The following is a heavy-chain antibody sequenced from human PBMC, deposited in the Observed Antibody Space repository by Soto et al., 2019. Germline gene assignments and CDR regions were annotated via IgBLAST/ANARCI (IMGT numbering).Heavy chain of an antibody. J-gene: IGHJ4*02. CDR3: ARERRDGYNSAYFDY. Sequence: SGGSLRLSCAASGFTFSSYAMHWVRQAPGKGLEWVAVISYDGSNKYYADSVKGRFTISRDNSKNTLYLQMNSLRAEDTAVYYCARERRDGYNSAYFDYWGQGTLVTVSS. D-gene: IGHD5-12*01. CDR2: ISYDGSNK. V-gene: IGHV3-30-3*01. CDR1: GFTFSSYA.